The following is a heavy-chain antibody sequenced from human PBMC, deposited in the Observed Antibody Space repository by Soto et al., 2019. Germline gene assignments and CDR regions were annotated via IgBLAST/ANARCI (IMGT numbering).Heavy chain of an antibody. CDR2: ISANNGNT. Sequence: ASVKVSCKASGYTFTSYDINWVRQATGQGLEWMGWISANNGNTDYAQKLQGRVTMTTDTSTSTAYMELRSLRSDDTAVYYCARSPRPRDRCSSTSCRPFDYWGQGTLVTVSS. V-gene: IGHV1-18*01. J-gene: IGHJ4*02. CDR3: ARSPRPRDRCSSTSCRPFDY. CDR1: GYTFTSYD. D-gene: IGHD2-2*01.